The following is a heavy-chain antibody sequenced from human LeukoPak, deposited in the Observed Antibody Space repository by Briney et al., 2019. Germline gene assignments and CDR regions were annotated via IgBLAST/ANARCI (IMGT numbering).Heavy chain of an antibody. D-gene: IGHD6-13*01. CDR1: GYTFTRYY. J-gene: IGHJ4*02. CDR2: SNPNSGGT. V-gene: IGHV1-2*02. Sequence: ASVKVSCKASGYTFTRYYMHWVRQAPGQGLEWMGWSNPNSGGTNYAQKFQGRVTMTRDTSISTAYMELSRLRSDDTAVYYCARDGVGYTAAAVPYPGYWGQGTLVTVSS. CDR3: ARDGVGYTAAAVPYPGY.